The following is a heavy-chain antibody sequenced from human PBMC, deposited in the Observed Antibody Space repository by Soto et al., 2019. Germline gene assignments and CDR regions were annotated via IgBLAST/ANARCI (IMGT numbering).Heavy chain of an antibody. CDR3: ARGRYGDY. CDR2: ISAHNGNT. Sequence: QVHLVQSGAEVKKPGASVKVSCKGSGYAFTTYGITWVRQAPGQGLEWMGWISAHNGNTNYAQKLQGRVTVPRDTSTSTAYVELRSLRSDATAVYDCARGRYGDYWGQGALVTVSS. D-gene: IGHD1-1*01. J-gene: IGHJ4*02. V-gene: IGHV1-18*01. CDR1: GYAFTTYG.